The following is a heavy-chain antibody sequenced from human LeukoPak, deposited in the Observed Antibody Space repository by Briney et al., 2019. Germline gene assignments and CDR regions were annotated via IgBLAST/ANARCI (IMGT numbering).Heavy chain of an antibody. J-gene: IGHJ3*02. CDR1: GGSISSSNW. CDR2: IYHSGST. V-gene: IGHV4-4*02. D-gene: IGHD6-19*01. CDR3: ARATIAVASTSAFDI. Sequence: SETLSLTCAVSGGSISSSNWWSWVRQPPGKGLEWIGEIYHSGSTNYNPSLKSRVTISVDKSKNQFSLKLSSVTAADTAVYYCARATIAVASTSAFDIWGQGTMVTVSS.